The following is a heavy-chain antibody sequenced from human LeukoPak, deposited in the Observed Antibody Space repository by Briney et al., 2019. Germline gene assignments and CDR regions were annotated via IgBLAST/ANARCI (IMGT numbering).Heavy chain of an antibody. D-gene: IGHD1-26*01. V-gene: IGHV3-7*01. CDR3: ASPPLRGTYYERPGDY. J-gene: IGHJ4*02. Sequence: GESLRLSCAASGFTFSTYWMSWVRQAPGKGLEWVANINQDGSEKYYVDSVKGRFTISRDNAKNSLYLQMNSLRAEDTAVYYCASPPLRGTYYERPGDYWGQGTLVTVSS. CDR2: INQDGSEK. CDR1: GFTFSTYW.